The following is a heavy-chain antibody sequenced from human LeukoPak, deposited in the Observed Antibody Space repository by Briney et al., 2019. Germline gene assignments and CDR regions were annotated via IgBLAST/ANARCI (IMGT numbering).Heavy chain of an antibody. CDR2: IWYDGSNK. CDR3: ARAGYCSGGSCYGKDY. J-gene: IGHJ4*02. V-gene: IGHV3-33*01. CDR1: GFTFSSYG. D-gene: IGHD2-15*01. Sequence: GRSLRLSCAASGFTFSSYGMHWVRQAPGKGLEWVAVIWYDGSNKYYADSVKGRFTISRDNPKNTLYLQMNSLRDEDTAVYYCARAGYCSGGSCYGKDYWGQGTLDTV.